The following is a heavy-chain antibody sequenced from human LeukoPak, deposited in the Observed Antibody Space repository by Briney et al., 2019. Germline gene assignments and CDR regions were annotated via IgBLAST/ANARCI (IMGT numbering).Heavy chain of an antibody. Sequence: KPGGSLRLSCAASGFTFSDYYMSWIREAPGKGLEWVSYISSSYTNYADSVKGRFTTSRDIAKNSLYLQMNSLRAEDTAVYYCARLHSSTLDYWGQGTLVTVSS. V-gene: IGHV3-11*03. CDR2: ISSSYT. J-gene: IGHJ4*02. D-gene: IGHD6-13*01. CDR3: ARLHSSTLDY. CDR1: GFTFSDYY.